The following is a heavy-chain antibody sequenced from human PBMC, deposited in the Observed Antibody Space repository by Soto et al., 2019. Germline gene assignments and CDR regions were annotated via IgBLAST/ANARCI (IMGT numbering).Heavy chain of an antibody. Sequence: GSLRLSCAASGFTFSNAWMSWVRQAPGKGLEWVGRIKSKTDGGTTDYAAPVKGRFTISRDDSKNMLYLQMNSLKTEDTAVYYCTTDRDGYNPYYYYGMDVWGQGTTVTVSS. J-gene: IGHJ6*02. D-gene: IGHD5-12*01. CDR2: IKSKTDGGTT. CDR3: TTDRDGYNPYYYYGMDV. V-gene: IGHV3-15*01. CDR1: GFTFSNAW.